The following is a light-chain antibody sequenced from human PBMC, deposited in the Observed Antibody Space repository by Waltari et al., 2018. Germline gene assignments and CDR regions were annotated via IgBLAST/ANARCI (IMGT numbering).Light chain of an antibody. CDR2: GAS. Sequence: EIVMTQSPATVSVSPGERATLSCRASQSVSSNLAWYQQKPGPAPRLLIYGASTRATGIPARFSGSGSGTEFTLTISSMQSEDFAVYYCQQYNNWPPWTFGQGTKLEIK. CDR1: QSVSSN. J-gene: IGKJ2*02. CDR3: QQYNNWPPWT. V-gene: IGKV3-15*01.